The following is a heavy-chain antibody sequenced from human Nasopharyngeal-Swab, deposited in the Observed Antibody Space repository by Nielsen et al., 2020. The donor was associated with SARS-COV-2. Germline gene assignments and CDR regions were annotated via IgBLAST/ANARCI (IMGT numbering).Heavy chain of an antibody. CDR3: ARGAYGSSGYFWDY. CDR2: IYSGGST. V-gene: IGHV3-53*01. Sequence: VRQMPGKGPEWVSVIYSGGSTYSADSMKGRVTISRDNSKNTLYLQMNSLRAEDTAVYYCARGAYGSSGYFWDYWGQGTLVTVSS. J-gene: IGHJ4*02. D-gene: IGHD3-22*01.